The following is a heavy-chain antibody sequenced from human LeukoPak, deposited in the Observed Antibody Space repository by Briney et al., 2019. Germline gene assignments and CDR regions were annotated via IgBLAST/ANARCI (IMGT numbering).Heavy chain of an antibody. CDR2: IWYDGSNK. CDR3: VKGNGNNNGVFDY. D-gene: IGHD1/OR15-1a*01. V-gene: IGHV3-33*03. Sequence: GGSLRLSCAASGFIFSNYGMQWVRQAPGKGLEWVAVIWYDGSNKFYGDSVKGRFTISRDNSKNTLYLQMNSLRAEDTAVYYRVKGNGNNNGVFDYWGQGTLVTVSS. CDR1: GFIFSNYG. J-gene: IGHJ4*02.